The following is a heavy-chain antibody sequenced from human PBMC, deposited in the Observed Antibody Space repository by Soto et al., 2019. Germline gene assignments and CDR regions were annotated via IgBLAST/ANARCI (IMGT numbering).Heavy chain of an antibody. CDR2: IRSRSYAGTT. CDR3: TRDPFHDNSAQPFDY. V-gene: IGHV3-49*04. Sequence: QTGGSLRLSCASSGFKFDDYAMSWVRQAPGRGLEWVGYIRSRSYAGTTAYAASVEGRFIISRDDTRSIAYLQMHGLRIEDTAVYYCTRDPFHDNSAQPFDYWGQGTLVTVSS. J-gene: IGHJ4*02. CDR1: GFKFDDYA. D-gene: IGHD3-22*01.